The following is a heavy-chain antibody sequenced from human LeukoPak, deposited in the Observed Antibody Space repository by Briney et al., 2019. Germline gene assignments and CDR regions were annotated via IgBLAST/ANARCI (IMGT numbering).Heavy chain of an antibody. J-gene: IGHJ4*02. D-gene: IGHD3-9*01. CDR3: ARGPGYLTDY. CDR1: GFTLSNYW. V-gene: IGHV3-7*04. Sequence: PGGSLRLSCAASGFTLSNYWLTWVRQAPGKGLEWVANIKKDGSEIKYVDSVKGRFTISRDNTKNSLYLQMNSLRAEDTAVYYCARGPGYLTDYWGQGNLVTVSS. CDR2: IKKDGSEI.